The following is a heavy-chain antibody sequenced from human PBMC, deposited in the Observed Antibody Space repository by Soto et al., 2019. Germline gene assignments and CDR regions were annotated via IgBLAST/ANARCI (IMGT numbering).Heavy chain of an antibody. V-gene: IGHV4-34*01. CDR1: GGSFSGYY. J-gene: IGHJ6*03. CDR3: ARELSPPPKKYYDFWSGYPYYYYYYMDV. D-gene: IGHD3-3*01. CDR2: INHSGST. Sequence: NPSETLSLTCAVYGGSFSGYYWSWIRQPPGKGLEWIGEINHSGSTNYNPSLKSRVTISVDTSKNQFSLKLSSVTAADTAVYYCARELSPPPKKYYDFWSGYPYYYYYYMDVWGKGTTVPVAS.